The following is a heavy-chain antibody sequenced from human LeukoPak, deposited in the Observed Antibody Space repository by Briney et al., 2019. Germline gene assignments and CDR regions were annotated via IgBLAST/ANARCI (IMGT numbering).Heavy chain of an antibody. V-gene: IGHV1-18*04. CDR1: GYTFTSYD. J-gene: IGHJ4*02. D-gene: IGHD3-10*01. CDR2: ISAYNGNT. CDR3: ARNLLNYGSGSYLEDY. Sequence: ASVKVSCKASGYTFTSYDISWVRQAPGQGLEWMGWISAYNGNTNYAQKLQGRVTMSTDTSTSTAYMELRSLRSDDTAVYYCARNLLNYGSGSYLEDYWGQGTLVAVSS.